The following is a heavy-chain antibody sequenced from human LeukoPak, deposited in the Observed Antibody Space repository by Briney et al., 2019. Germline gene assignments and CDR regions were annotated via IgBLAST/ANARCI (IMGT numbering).Heavy chain of an antibody. CDR2: ISSASTYT. V-gene: IGHV3-11*06. CDR1: GFTFSAYY. Sequence: PGGSLRLSCAASGFTFSAYYMNWIRQAPGKGLEWVSYISSASTYTNYADSVKGRFTISRDDAKNSLYLQMNSLRADDTAVYYCARGGYGANDDAFDIWGQGTMVTVSS. J-gene: IGHJ3*02. CDR3: ARGGYGANDDAFDI. D-gene: IGHD4-23*01.